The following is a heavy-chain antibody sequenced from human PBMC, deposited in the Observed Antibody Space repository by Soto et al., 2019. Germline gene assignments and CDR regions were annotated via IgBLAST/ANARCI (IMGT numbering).Heavy chain of an antibody. J-gene: IGHJ4*02. CDR1: GFTFSYYA. D-gene: IGHD2-2*01. CDR3: AKDRRGKYQLLSN. V-gene: IGHV3-30*18. Sequence: GGSLRLSCAASGFTFSYYAMHWVRQAPGEGLEWVAIISFDGSHKFYTDSVKGRFTISRDNSKNTLYLQMNSLRAEDTAVYYCAKDRRGKYQLLSNWGQGTLVTVSS. CDR2: ISFDGSHK.